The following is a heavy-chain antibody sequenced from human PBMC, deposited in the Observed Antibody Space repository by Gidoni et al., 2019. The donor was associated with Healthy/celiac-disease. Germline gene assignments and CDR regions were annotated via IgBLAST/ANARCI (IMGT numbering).Heavy chain of an antibody. Sequence: QVQLVQSGAEVKKPGASVKVSCTASGYTFTGYYMHWVRQAPGQGLEWMGWINPNSGGTNYAQKFQGWVTMTRDTSISTAYMELSRLRSDDTAVYYCARDLAKRDYDFWSGYGGRDYYYYGMDVWGQGTTVTVSS. CDR3: ARDLAKRDYDFWSGYGGRDYYYYGMDV. CDR2: INPNSGGT. J-gene: IGHJ6*02. CDR1: GYTFTGYY. D-gene: IGHD3-3*01. V-gene: IGHV1-2*04.